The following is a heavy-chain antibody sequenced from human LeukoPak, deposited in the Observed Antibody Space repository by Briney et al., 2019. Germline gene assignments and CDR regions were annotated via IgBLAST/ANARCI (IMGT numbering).Heavy chain of an antibody. V-gene: IGHV1-2*02. CDR2: INPNSGGT. D-gene: IGHD3-10*01. J-gene: IGHJ3*02. CDR3: ARDIWFGGNADAFDI. CDR1: GYTFTGYY. Sequence: ASVKVSCKASGYTFTGYYMHWVRQAPGQGLEWMGWINPNSGGTNYAQKFQGRVTVTRDTSISTAYMELSRLRSDDTAVYYCARDIWFGGNADAFDIWGQGTMVTVSS.